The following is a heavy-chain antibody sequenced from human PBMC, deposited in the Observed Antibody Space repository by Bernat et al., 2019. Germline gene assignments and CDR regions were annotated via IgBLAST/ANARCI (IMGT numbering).Heavy chain of an antibody. D-gene: IGHD3-16*01. Sequence: EVQLVESGGGLIQPGGSLRLSCAASGFTVSSNYMSWVRQAPGKGLEWVSVIYSGGSTYYADSVKGRFPISRDNSKNTLYPQMNSLRAEDTAVYYCARARKQLPGGGFWFDPWGQGTLVTVSS. CDR2: IYSGGST. J-gene: IGHJ5*02. V-gene: IGHV3-53*01. CDR3: ARARKQLPGGGFWFDP. CDR1: GFTVSSNY.